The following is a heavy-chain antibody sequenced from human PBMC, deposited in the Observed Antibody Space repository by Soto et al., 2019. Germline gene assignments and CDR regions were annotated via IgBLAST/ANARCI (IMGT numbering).Heavy chain of an antibody. CDR2: ISGGGDTT. Sequence: VQLLESGGGLVQPGGSLRLSCAASGFTFNNYAMTWVRQAPGKGLEWVSAISGGGDTTSYADSVKGRFTVSRDGSLPPLCLPLSSLRAEDTALYYCAKGRGGSGSLTPRVDFWGQGTLVTVSS. J-gene: IGHJ4*02. V-gene: IGHV3-23*01. CDR1: GFTFNNYA. CDR3: AKGRGGSGSLTPRVDF. D-gene: IGHD3-10*01.